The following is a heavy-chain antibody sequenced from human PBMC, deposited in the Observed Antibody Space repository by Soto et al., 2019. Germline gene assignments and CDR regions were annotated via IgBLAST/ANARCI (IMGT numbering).Heavy chain of an antibody. CDR3: ARESGDWPLNWFDP. D-gene: IGHD2-21*02. CDR2: ITSDGKSK. Sequence: GGSLRLSCAASGFNFTNHWMHWVRQAPGKGLVWVSRITSDGKSKAYAESVKGRFAISRDNAKNTVYLQMNGLTVEDTAVYYCARESGDWPLNWFDPWGQGSLVTVSS. CDR1: GFNFTNHW. V-gene: IGHV3-74*01. J-gene: IGHJ5*02.